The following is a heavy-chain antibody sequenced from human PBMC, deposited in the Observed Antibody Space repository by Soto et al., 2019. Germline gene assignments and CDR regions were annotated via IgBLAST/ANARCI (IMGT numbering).Heavy chain of an antibody. J-gene: IGHJ5*02. V-gene: IGHV4-39*01. D-gene: IGHD1-1*01. Sequence: QLQLQESGPGLVKPSETLSLTCTVSGGSISDDTYYWGWIRQPPGKGLEWIGSIYYSGTSSYNPSLKSRVTMSVATSKKQLSLRLRSVTAADTAVYYCARLHCHRPNCVPLDPWGQGTLVIVSS. CDR1: GGSISDDTYY. CDR2: IYYSGTS. CDR3: ARLHCHRPNCVPLDP.